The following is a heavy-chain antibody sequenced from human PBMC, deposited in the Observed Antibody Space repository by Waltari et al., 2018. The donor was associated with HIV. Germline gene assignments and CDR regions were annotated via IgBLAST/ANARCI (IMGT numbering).Heavy chain of an antibody. CDR2: INPSGST. J-gene: IGHJ4*02. V-gene: IGHV4-34*01. D-gene: IGHD2-2*01. CDR1: GGSFTAYY. CDR3: ARGALPGLFDY. Sequence: QVQLQQWGAGLLKPSETLSLTCAVYGGSFTAYYWNWIRQSPGKGLEWIGEINPSGSTNNTSSIKSRVTISVDASKNQFSLKLTSVTAADMARYYCARGALPGLFDYWGQGTLVTVSS.